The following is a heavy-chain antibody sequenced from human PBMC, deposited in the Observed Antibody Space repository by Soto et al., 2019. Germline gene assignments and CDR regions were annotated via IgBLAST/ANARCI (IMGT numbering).Heavy chain of an antibody. CDR2: INPNSGGT. J-gene: IGHJ6*03. V-gene: IGHV1-2*04. CDR3: ARDLRGDYNYYYMDV. Sequence: ASVKVSCKASGYTFTGYYMHWVRQAPGQGLEWMGWINPNSGGTNYAQKFQGWVTMTRDTSISTAYMELSRLRSDDTAVYYCARDLRGDYNYYYMDVWGKGTTVTVS. CDR1: GYTFTGYY.